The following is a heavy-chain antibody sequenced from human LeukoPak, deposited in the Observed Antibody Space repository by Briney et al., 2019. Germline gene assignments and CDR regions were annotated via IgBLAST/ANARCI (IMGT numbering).Heavy chain of an antibody. Sequence: PSETLSLTCAVSGGSISSGGNSWSWIRQPPGKGLEWIGYIYHSGSTYYNPSLKSRVTIPVDRSKNQFSLKLTSVTAADTAVYYCARGGPYSSSWYGYWGQGTLVTVSS. CDR3: ARGGPYSSSWYGY. CDR2: IYHSGST. V-gene: IGHV4-30-2*01. J-gene: IGHJ4*02. CDR1: GGSISSGGNS. D-gene: IGHD6-13*01.